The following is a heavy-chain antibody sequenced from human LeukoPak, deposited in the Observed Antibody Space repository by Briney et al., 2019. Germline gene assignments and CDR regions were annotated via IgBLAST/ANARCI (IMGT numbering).Heavy chain of an antibody. V-gene: IGHV4-59*01. CDR1: GGSISNYY. CDR3: ARPTGSGWYYFDY. Sequence: PSETLSLTCTVSGGSISNYYWSWIRQPPGKGLEWIGYIYYSGNTNYNPSLKSRVTISVDASKNQFSLRLSSVTAADTAVYYCARPTGSGWYYFDYWGQGTLVTVS. J-gene: IGHJ4*02. D-gene: IGHD6-19*01. CDR2: IYYSGNT.